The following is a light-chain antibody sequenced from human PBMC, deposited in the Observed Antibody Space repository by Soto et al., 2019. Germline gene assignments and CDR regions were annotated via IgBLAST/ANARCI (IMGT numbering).Light chain of an antibody. CDR2: GAS. J-gene: IGKJ1*01. V-gene: IGKV3-15*01. CDR3: QQYNNWPGGT. CDR1: QSVSSN. Sequence: EIVLTQSPGTLSVSPGERATLSCRASQSVSSNLAWYQQKPGQAPRLLIYGASTRATGIPARFSGSGSGTEFTLTISSLQSEDFAVYYCQQYNNWPGGTFGQGTKVDIK.